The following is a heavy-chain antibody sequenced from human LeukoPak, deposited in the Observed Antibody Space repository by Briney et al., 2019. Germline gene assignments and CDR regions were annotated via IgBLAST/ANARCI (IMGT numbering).Heavy chain of an antibody. V-gene: IGHV4-34*01. J-gene: IGHJ5*02. Sequence: RTSETLSLTCTVSGGSISSYYWSWIRQPPGKGLEWIGEINHSGSTNYNPSLKSRVTISVDTSKNQFSLKLSSVTAADTAVYYCARHKGGIYSSSWRPFDPWGQGTLVTVSS. CDR3: ARHKGGIYSSSWRPFDP. D-gene: IGHD6-13*01. CDR2: INHSGST. CDR1: GGSISSYY.